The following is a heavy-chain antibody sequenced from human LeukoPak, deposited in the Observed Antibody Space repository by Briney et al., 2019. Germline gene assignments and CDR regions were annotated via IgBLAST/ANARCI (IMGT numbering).Heavy chain of an antibody. V-gene: IGHV3-74*01. CDR1: GFTFSSYW. Sequence: GGSLRLSCAASGFTFSSYWMHWARQAPGKGLVWVSRINSDGSSTSYADSVKGRFTISRDNAKNTPYLQMNSPRAEDTAVYYCARDLAGSGYLNWFDPWGQGTLVTVSS. D-gene: IGHD3-3*01. J-gene: IGHJ5*02. CDR2: INSDGSST. CDR3: ARDLAGSGYLNWFDP.